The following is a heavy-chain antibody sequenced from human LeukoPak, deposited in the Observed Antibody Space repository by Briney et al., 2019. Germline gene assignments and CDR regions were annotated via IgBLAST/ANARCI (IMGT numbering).Heavy chain of an antibody. Sequence: AGRSLRLSCAASGFTFSSYAMHWVRQAPGKGLEWVSGISWNSGSIGYADSVKGRFTISRGNAKNSLYLQMNSLRAEDTALYYCAKDTQYYYGSGSYYDYWGQGTLVTVSS. CDR1: GFTFSSYA. J-gene: IGHJ4*02. CDR2: ISWNSGSI. CDR3: AKDTQYYYGSGSYYDY. D-gene: IGHD3-10*01. V-gene: IGHV3-9*01.